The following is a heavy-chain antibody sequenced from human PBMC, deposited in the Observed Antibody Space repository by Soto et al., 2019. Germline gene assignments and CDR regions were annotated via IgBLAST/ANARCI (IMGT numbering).Heavy chain of an antibody. CDR2: INPNSGGT. CDR1: GYTFTGYY. CDR3: ARGVYSSPGRPFDY. D-gene: IGHD6-13*01. J-gene: IGHJ4*02. Sequence: ASVKVSCKASGYTFTGYYMHWVRQAPGQGLEWMGWINPNSGGTNYAQKFQGRVTMTRDTSISTAYMELSRLRSDDTAVYYCARGVYSSPGRPFDYWGQGTLVTVSS. V-gene: IGHV1-2*02.